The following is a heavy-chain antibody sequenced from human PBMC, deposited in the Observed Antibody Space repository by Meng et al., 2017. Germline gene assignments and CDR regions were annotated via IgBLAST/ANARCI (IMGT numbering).Heavy chain of an antibody. V-gene: IGHV1-69*06. J-gene: IGHJ4*02. CDR1: GGTFSSYA. CDR3: ARGVGYGGNSLYFDY. CDR2: IIPIFGTA. D-gene: IGHD4-23*01. Sequence: LVQHGAGVKKPGSSGKVSCKASGGTFSSYAISWVRQAPGQGLEWMGGIIPIFGTANYAQKFQGRVTITADKSTSTAYMELSSLRSEDTAVYYCARGVGYGGNSLYFDYWGQGTLVTVSS.